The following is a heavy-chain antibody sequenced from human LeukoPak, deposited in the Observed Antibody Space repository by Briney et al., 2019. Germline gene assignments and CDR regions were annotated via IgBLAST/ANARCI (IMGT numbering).Heavy chain of an antibody. CDR3: ASYVLGDAFDV. J-gene: IGHJ3*01. CDR1: GFTFSSYG. Sequence: GGSLRLSCAASGFTFSSYGMHWVRQAPGKGLEWVAVIWYDGSNKYYADSVKGRFALSRDNSENTLYLQMNSLRAEDTAVYYCASYVLGDAFDVWGQGTMVTVSS. CDR2: IWYDGSNK. D-gene: IGHD3-3*02. V-gene: IGHV3-33*01.